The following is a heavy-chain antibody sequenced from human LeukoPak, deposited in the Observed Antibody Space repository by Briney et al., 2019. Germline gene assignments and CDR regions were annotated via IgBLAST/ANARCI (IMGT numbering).Heavy chain of an antibody. J-gene: IGHJ6*02. CDR3: ARGRPRSDYYNSGSPLMDV. CDR1: GGSFSGYY. V-gene: IGHV4-34*01. Sequence: PSKTLSLTCAVYGGSFSGYYWTWLRQPPEKGLEWIGEIGHSGKTNCNPSLKSRVTISVDRSKSQFSLKVTSVTAADTAVYYCARGRPRSDYYNSGSPLMDVWGQGTTVTVSS. D-gene: IGHD3-10*01. CDR2: IGHSGKT.